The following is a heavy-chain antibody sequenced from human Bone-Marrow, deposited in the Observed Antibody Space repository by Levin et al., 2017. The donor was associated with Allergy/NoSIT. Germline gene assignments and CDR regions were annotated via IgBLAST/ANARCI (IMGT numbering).Heavy chain of an antibody. CDR3: TRSKARWNTGGYDSYYYYGMDV. V-gene: IGHV3-49*04. CDR2: IRSKAYGGTT. J-gene: IGHJ6*02. D-gene: IGHD5-12*01. Sequence: GESLKISCTASGFTFGDYAMSWVRQAPGKGLEWVGFIRSKAYGGTTEYAASVKGRFTISRDDSKSIAYLQMNSLKTEDTAVYYCTRSKARWNTGGYDSYYYYGMDVWGQGTTVTVSS. CDR1: GFTFGDYA.